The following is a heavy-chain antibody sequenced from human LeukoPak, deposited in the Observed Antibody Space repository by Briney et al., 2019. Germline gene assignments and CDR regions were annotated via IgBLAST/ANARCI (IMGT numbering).Heavy chain of an antibody. V-gene: IGHV4-39*07. J-gene: IGHJ3*02. Sequence: SETLSLTCRVSGASLNNGSNYWGWTRHPPGKTLEWIGSNYSSGSTYYNPSLKSRVIIMIDTPKNPFSLTLSSVTAADTAVYYCARSDGYGLVGIWGQGTMVTVSS. CDR3: ARSDGYGLVGI. CDR2: NYSSGST. CDR1: GASLNNGSNY. D-gene: IGHD5-18*01.